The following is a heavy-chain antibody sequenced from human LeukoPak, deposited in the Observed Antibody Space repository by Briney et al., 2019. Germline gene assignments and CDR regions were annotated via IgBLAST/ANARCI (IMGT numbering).Heavy chain of an antibody. J-gene: IGHJ5*02. CDR2: ISGSGGST. CDR3: AKTSGEEIVVVPAAIS. CDR1: GFTFSSYS. Sequence: PGGSLRLSCAASGFTFSSYSMNWVRQAPGKGLEWVSAISGSGGSTYYADSVKGRFTISRDNSKNTLYLQMNSLRAEDTAVYYCAKTSGEEIVVVPAAISWGQGTLVTVSS. D-gene: IGHD2-2*01. V-gene: IGHV3-23*01.